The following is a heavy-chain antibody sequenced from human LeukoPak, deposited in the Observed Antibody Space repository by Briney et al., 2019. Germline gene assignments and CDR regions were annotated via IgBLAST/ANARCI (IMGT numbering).Heavy chain of an antibody. V-gene: IGHV3-30*02. J-gene: IGHJ4*02. D-gene: IGHD6-13*01. CDR1: GFTFSSYG. Sequence: GGSLRLSCAASGFTFSSYGMHWVRQAPGKGLEWVAFIRYDGSNKYYADPVKGRFTISRDNSKNTLYLQMNSLRAEDTAVYYCAKDSLYSSSWGNFDYWGQGTLVTVSS. CDR3: AKDSLYSSSWGNFDY. CDR2: IRYDGSNK.